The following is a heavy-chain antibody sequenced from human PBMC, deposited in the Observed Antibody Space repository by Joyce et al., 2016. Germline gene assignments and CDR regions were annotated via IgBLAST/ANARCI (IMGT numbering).Heavy chain of an antibody. CDR1: GYTFVNYW. CDR2: IDPNYSGT. D-gene: IGHD4-23*01. J-gene: IGHJ4*02. Sequence: EDHLVQSGAEMKKPGESLRISCMVSGYTFVNYWISWVRQMPGKGLEWRGSIDPNYSGTDYSPSFQGHVTISADKSISTAYLQWSSLKASDTAIYYCARHRGGGNFVPFDYWGQGTLVTVSS. V-gene: IGHV5-10-1*03. CDR3: ARHRGGGNFVPFDY.